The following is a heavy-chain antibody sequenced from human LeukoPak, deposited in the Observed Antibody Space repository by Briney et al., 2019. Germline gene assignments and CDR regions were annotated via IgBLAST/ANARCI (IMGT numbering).Heavy chain of an antibody. D-gene: IGHD6-19*01. V-gene: IGHV1-2*02. CDR2: INPNSGGT. J-gene: IGHJ4*02. CDR3: ASSLQSSSGWYYFDY. CDR1: GYTFTGYY. Sequence: GASVKVSCKASGYTFTGYYMHWVRQAPGQGLEWMGWINPNSGGTNYAQKFQGRVTTTRDTSISTAYMELSRLRPDDTAVYYCASSLQSSSGWYYFDYWGQGTLVTVSS.